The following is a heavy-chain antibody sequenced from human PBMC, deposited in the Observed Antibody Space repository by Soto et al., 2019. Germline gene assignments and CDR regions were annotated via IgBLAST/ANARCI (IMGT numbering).Heavy chain of an antibody. Sequence: ASVKVSCKASGYTFTSYDILWVRQATGQGLEWMGWISAYNGNTNYAQKLQGRVTMTTDTSTSTAYMELRSLRSDDTAVYYCAGNGYSYDYYYYGMDVWGQGTTVTVSS. CDR3: AGNGYSYDYYYYGMDV. D-gene: IGHD5-18*01. J-gene: IGHJ6*02. V-gene: IGHV1-18*01. CDR1: GYTFTSYD. CDR2: ISAYNGNT.